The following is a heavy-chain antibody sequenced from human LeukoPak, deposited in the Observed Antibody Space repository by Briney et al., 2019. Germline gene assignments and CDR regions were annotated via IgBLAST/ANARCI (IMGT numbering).Heavy chain of an antibody. CDR3: ARSQYDFWSGYSQPNWFDP. V-gene: IGHV1-18*01. CDR2: ISAYNGNT. D-gene: IGHD3-3*01. CDR1: GYTFTSYG. Sequence: GASVKVSCKASGYTFTSYGISWVRQAPGQGLEWMGWISAYNGNTNYAQKLQGRVTMTTDTSTSTAYMELRSLRSDDTAVYYCARSQYDFWSGYSQPNWFDPWGQGTLVTVSS. J-gene: IGHJ5*02.